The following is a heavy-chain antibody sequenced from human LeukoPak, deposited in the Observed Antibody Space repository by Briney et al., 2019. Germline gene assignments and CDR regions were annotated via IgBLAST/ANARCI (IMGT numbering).Heavy chain of an antibody. CDR2: ISYDGSNK. Sequence: GGSLRLSRAASGFTFSSYGMHWVRQAPGKGLEWVAVISYDGSNKYYADSVKGRFTISRDNSKNTLYLQMNSLRAEDTAVYYCAKIASDVPEATYFDYWGQGTLVTVSS. J-gene: IGHJ4*02. CDR3: AKIASDVPEATYFDY. V-gene: IGHV3-30*18. CDR1: GFTFSSYG.